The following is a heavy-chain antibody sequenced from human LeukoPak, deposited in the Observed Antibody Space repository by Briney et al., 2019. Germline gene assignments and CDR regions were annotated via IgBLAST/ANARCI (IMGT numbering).Heavy chain of an antibody. Sequence: SVKVSCKASGYTFTGYYMHWVRQAPGQGLEWMGGIIPIFGTANYAQKFQGRVTITADESTSTAYMELSSLRSEDTAVYYCAGHCSGGSCYSGWFDPWGQGTLVTVSS. D-gene: IGHD2-15*01. V-gene: IGHV1-69*13. CDR3: AGHCSGGSCYSGWFDP. J-gene: IGHJ5*02. CDR2: IIPIFGTA. CDR1: GYTFTGYY.